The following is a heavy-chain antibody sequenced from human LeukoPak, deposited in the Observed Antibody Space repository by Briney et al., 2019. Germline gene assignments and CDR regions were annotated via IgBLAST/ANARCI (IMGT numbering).Heavy chain of an antibody. Sequence: SETLSLTCTVSGGSISSYYWSWIRQPPGKGLEWIGSIYYSGSTYYNPSLKSRVTISVDTSKNQFSLKLSSVTAADTAVYYCARLDGGGDYWGQGTLVTVSS. J-gene: IGHJ4*02. D-gene: IGHD3-16*01. CDR3: ARLDGGGDY. CDR2: IYYSGST. V-gene: IGHV4-39*01. CDR1: GGSISSYY.